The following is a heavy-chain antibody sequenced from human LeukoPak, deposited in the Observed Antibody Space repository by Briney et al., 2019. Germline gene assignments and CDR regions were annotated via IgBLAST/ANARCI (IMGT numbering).Heavy chain of an antibody. J-gene: IGHJ4*02. V-gene: IGHV3-23*01. CDR3: AKGSGRYV. CDR1: GFTFSSSS. CDR2: ISGSGGST. Sequence: PGGSLRRSCAASGFTFSSSSMSWVRQAPGKGLEWVSVISGSGGSTDYADSVKGRFTISRDNSKNTLYLQINSLRAEDTAVYYCAKGSGRYVWGQGTLVTVSS. D-gene: IGHD6-19*01.